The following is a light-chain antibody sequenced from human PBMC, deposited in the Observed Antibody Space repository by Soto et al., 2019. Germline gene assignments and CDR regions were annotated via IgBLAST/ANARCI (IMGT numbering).Light chain of an antibody. CDR1: QGINNY. CDR2: GAS. V-gene: IGKV1-27*01. J-gene: IGKJ3*01. CDR3: HKYNSAPWT. Sequence: DIQMTQSPSSLSASVGDRITITCRASQGINNYLAWYQQKPGKVPKLLIYGASILQSGVPSRFSGSGSGTDFTLTISSLQPEDVATYDCHKYNSAPWTFGPGTKVDVK.